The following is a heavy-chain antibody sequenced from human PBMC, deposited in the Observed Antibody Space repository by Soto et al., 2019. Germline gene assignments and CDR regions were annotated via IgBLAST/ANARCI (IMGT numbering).Heavy chain of an antibody. CDR2: IRGSGGST. Sequence: PGGPQSLSYAASELNFISYAVSWVSKEPGKGLEWVSAIRGSGGSTYYADSVKGRFTISRDNSKNTLYLQMNSLRAEDTAVYYCAKQKELRWLQLGAFDIWGQGTMVTVSS. V-gene: IGHV3-23*01. D-gene: IGHD5-12*01. CDR3: AKQKELRWLQLGAFDI. CDR1: ELNFISYA. J-gene: IGHJ3*02.